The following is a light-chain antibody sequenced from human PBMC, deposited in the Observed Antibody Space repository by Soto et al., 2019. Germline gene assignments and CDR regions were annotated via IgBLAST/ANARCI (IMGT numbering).Light chain of an antibody. J-gene: IGKJ1*01. CDR3: QQYDNWPPAWT. CDR2: ESS. CDR1: ESVGSN. Sequence: EIVMAQSPVTLSVSPGERATLSCRASESVGSNLAWYQQKPGQAPRLLIYESSNRATGIAARFSGSGSGTEFTLTISRLQSEDFAVYYCQQYDNWPPAWTFGQGNKVDIK. V-gene: IGKV3D-15*01.